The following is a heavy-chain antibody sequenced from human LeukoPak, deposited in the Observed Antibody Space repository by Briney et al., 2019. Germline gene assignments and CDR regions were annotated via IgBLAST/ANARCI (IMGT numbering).Heavy chain of an antibody. V-gene: IGHV3-23*01. J-gene: IGHJ4*02. D-gene: IGHD3-16*02. Sequence: PGGSLRLSCAASGFTFSSYGMSWVRQAPGKGLEWVPAISGSGDRTNYADSVKGRFTISRDNSKNTLYLQVNSLRAEDTAVYYCAKGPMITFGGVIVTPDYWGQGTLVTVSS. CDR3: AKGPMITFGGVIVTPDY. CDR2: ISGSGDRT. CDR1: GFTFSSYG.